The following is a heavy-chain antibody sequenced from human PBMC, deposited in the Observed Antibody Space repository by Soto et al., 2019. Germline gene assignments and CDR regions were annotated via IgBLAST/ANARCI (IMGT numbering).Heavy chain of an antibody. CDR2: IYHSVST. V-gene: IGHV4-30-4*01. D-gene: IGHD3-3*01. CDR1: GGSITSGDYY. J-gene: IGHJ5*02. Sequence: PSETLSLTCTVSGGSITSGDYYWSWIRQPPGKGLEWIGYIYHSVSTYYNPSLKSRVTISLDTSKNQFSLKLSSVTAADTAIYYCAGSSYYDNWFELWGRGTLVTVSS. CDR3: AGSSYYDNWFEL.